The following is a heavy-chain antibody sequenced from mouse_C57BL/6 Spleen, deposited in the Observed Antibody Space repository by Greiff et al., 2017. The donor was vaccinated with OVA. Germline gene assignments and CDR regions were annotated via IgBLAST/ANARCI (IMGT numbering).Heavy chain of an antibody. Sequence: EVQLQQSGPGMVKPSQSLSLTCTVTGYSITSGYDWHWIRHFPGNKLEWMGYISYSGSTNYNPSLKSRISITHDTSKNHFFLKLNSVTTEDTATYYCARASIDLCFDYWGQGTTLTVSS. CDR1: GYSITSGYD. D-gene: IGHD2-10*02. CDR3: ARASIDLCFDY. CDR2: ISYSGST. V-gene: IGHV3-1*01. J-gene: IGHJ2*01.